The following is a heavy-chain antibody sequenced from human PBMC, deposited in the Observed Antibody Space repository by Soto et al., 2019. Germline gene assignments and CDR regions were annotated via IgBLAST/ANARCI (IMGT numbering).Heavy chain of an antibody. D-gene: IGHD2-2*01. CDR1: GGTFSSYA. CDR2: IIPIFGTA. J-gene: IGHJ5*02. V-gene: IGHV1-69*01. Sequence: QVQLVQSGAEVKKPGSSVKVSCKASGGTFSSYAISWVRQAPGQGLEWMGGIIPIFGTANYAQKFQGRVTITADESTSTAYMELSRLGSEDTAMYYCASRKEYCSSTCCSRWFDPWGQGTLVTVSS. CDR3: ASRKEYCSSTCCSRWFDP.